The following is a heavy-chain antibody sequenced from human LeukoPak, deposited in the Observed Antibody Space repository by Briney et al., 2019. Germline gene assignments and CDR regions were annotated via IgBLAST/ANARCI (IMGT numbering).Heavy chain of an antibody. V-gene: IGHV4-31*03. CDR2: IYYSGST. CDR3: ARDPAPTVTTNVWAFDI. D-gene: IGHD4-17*01. Sequence: ASETLSLTCTVSGGSISSGGYYWSWIRQHPGKGLEWIGYIYYSGSTYYNPSLKSRVTISVDTSKNQFSLKPSSVTAADTAVYYCARDPAPTVTTNVWAFDIWGQGTMVTVSS. J-gene: IGHJ3*02. CDR1: GGSISSGGYY.